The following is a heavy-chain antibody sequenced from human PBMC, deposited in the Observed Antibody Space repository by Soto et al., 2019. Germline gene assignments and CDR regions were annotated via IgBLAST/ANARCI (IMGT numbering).Heavy chain of an antibody. V-gene: IGHV1-69*01. CDR3: ARVPVGKWSDP. CDR2: ILPIFGTA. Sequence: QAPGQGLEWMGGILPIFGTANYAQKFQGRVTITADESTSTAYMELSSLRSEVTAVYYCARVPVGKWSDPWGQGTLVTVSS. D-gene: IGHD2-15*01. J-gene: IGHJ5*02.